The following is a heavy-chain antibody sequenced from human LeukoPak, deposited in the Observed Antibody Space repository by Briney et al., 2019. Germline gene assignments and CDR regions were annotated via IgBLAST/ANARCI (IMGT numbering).Heavy chain of an antibody. V-gene: IGHV1-8*01. Sequence: ASVTVSFKASGYTFTKYDINWVRQAAGQGVEWMGWMNPNSGNTAYAQKFQGRVTMTTNTSISTAYMELSSLRSEDTAVYYCARRAGTEHGLSAWGQGTLVTVSS. CDR2: MNPNSGNT. CDR1: GYTFTKYD. CDR3: ARRAGTEHGLSA. D-gene: IGHD1/OR15-1a*01. J-gene: IGHJ4*02.